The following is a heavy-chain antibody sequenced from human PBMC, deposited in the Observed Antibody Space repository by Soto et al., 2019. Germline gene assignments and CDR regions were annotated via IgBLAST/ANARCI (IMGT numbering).Heavy chain of an antibody. Sequence: EVQLVESGGGLIQPGGSLRLSCAASGFAVSSKYMTWVRQAPGKGLEWVSGIYGGGTTYSADSVKGGFTISRDTSKNTLYLQMNSLRAEDTAVYYCVQTTGWPGFDFWGQGTLVTVSS. V-gene: IGHV3-53*01. CDR2: IYGGGTT. J-gene: IGHJ4*02. D-gene: IGHD6-19*01. CDR3: VQTTGWPGFDF. CDR1: GFAVSSKY.